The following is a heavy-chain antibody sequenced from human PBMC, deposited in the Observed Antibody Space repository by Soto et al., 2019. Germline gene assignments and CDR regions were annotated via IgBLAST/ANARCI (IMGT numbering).Heavy chain of an antibody. CDR2: IYYSGST. CDR3: ARDRDKAGQYGKEV. J-gene: IGHJ6*02. D-gene: IGHD5-18*01. CDR1: GGSISSGGYY. V-gene: IGHV4-31*03. Sequence: SETLSLTCTVSGGSISSGGYYWSWIRQHPGKGLEWIGYIYYSGSTYYNPSLKSRVTISVDTSKNQFSLKLSSVTAADTAVYYCARDRDKAGQYGKEVWGQGTTVTVSS.